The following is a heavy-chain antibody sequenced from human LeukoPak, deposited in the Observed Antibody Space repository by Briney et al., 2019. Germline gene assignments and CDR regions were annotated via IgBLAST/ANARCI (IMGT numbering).Heavy chain of an antibody. J-gene: IGHJ4*02. V-gene: IGHV1-46*01. CDR1: GYSFTSYY. CDR3: ARKAPYYYDGSGPLGTYNFDY. Sequence: ASVKVSCKASGYSFTSYYMHWVRQAPGQGLEWMGIINPSGGSTSYAQKFQGRVTMTRDMSTSTVYMELSSLRSDDTAVYYCARKAPYYYDGSGPLGTYNFDYWGQGTLVTVSS. CDR2: INPSGGST. D-gene: IGHD3-22*01.